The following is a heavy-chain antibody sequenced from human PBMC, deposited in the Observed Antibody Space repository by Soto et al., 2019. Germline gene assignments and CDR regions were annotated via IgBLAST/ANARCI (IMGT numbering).Heavy chain of an antibody. CDR3: TRKLSGTNPLDY. CDR2: IGSDSTYI. D-gene: IGHD1-7*01. J-gene: IGHJ4*02. CDR1: GFTFSSCA. Sequence: PGGSLRLSCAASGFTFSSCAMNWVRQAPGNGLEWVSSIGSDSTYIYYADSVKGRFTISRDNAKDSLYLQMNSLRAEDTAVYYCTRKLSGTNPLDYWGQGTLVTVSS. V-gene: IGHV3-21*01.